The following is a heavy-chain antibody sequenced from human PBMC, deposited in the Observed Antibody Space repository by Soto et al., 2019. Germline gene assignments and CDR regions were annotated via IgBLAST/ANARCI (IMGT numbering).Heavy chain of an antibody. CDR1: GFTFDDYT. D-gene: IGHD2-15*01. CDR3: AKDMRSYHRGDAFDI. CDR2: ISWDGGST. V-gene: IGHV3-43*01. Sequence: EVQLVESGGVVVQPGGSLRLSCAASGFTFDDYTMHWVRQAPGKGLEWVSLISWDGGSTYYADSVKGRFTISRDNSKNSLYLQMNRLRTEDTALYYCAKDMRSYHRGDAFDIWGQGTMVTVSS. J-gene: IGHJ3*02.